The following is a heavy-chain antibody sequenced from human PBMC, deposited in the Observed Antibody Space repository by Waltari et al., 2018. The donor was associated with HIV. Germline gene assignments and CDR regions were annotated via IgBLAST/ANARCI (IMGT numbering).Heavy chain of an antibody. CDR3: ARAMAAGPGTPGGVDL. CDR2: IDHNGNA. D-gene: IGHD2-8*02. CDR1: GGSLRNYF. J-gene: IGHJ5*02. Sequence: QLPESGSGLATPSRPVSVSCVISGGSLRNYFLNWIRQAPGKGLEWIGHIDHNGNANYNPYVKSRFSFALEISESRFSLKISSATDADTAVYYCARAMAAGPGTPGGVDLWGQGTLVTVSS. V-gene: IGHV4-59*12.